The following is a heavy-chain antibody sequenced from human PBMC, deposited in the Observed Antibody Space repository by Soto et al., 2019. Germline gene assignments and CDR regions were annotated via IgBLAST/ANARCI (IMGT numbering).Heavy chain of an antibody. CDR1: GGSISSGGYY. Sequence: SETLSLTFTVSGGSISSGGYYWSCIRQHPWKGLEWIGYIYYSGSTYYNPSLKSRFTISVDTSKNQFSLKLSSVTAADTAVYYCARSIMITFGGVIPSYYFDSWGQGTLVPVYS. CDR3: ARSIMITFGGVIPSYYFDS. J-gene: IGHJ4*02. V-gene: IGHV4-31*03. CDR2: IYYSGST. D-gene: IGHD3-16*02.